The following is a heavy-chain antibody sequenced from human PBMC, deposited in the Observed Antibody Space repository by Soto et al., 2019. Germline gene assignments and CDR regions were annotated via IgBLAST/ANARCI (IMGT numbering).Heavy chain of an antibody. V-gene: IGHV4-30-4*01. CDR2: IYYSGST. Sequence: QVQLQESGPGLVKPSQTLSLTCTVSGGSISSGDYYWSWIRQPPGKGLEWIGYIYYSGSTYYNPSLNSRFTISVDTSKNQFSLKLSSVTAADTAVYCCARERPDGARLDPWGQGTLVTVSS. D-gene: IGHD6-6*01. CDR3: ARERPDGARLDP. J-gene: IGHJ5*02. CDR1: GGSISSGDYY.